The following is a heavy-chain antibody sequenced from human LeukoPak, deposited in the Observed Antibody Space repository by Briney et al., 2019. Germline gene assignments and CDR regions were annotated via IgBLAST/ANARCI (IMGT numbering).Heavy chain of an antibody. D-gene: IGHD2-21*02. J-gene: IGHJ4*02. CDR3: ARGAWTATQPIND. V-gene: IGHV3-30*04. Sequence: GGYLRLSCAASGFTFSTYAMHWVRQAPAKGLDWVAVISNDGRDKYYADSVKGRFTISRDNSKNTLDLQMNSLRVDDTAVYYCARGAWTATQPINDWGQGTLVTVSS. CDR2: ISNDGRDK. CDR1: GFTFSTYA.